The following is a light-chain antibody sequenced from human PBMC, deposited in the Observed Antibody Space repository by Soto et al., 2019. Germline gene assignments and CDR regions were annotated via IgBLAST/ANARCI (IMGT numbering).Light chain of an antibody. CDR2: GAS. CDR3: QQYNNWYT. J-gene: IGKJ2*01. V-gene: IGKV3-15*01. Sequence: EVVLTQSPVTLSVSPGERATLSCRASQSVSNNLAWYQQKPGQAPRHLIYGASTTATGIPARFSGSGSGTEFTLTISSLQSEDFAVYYCQQYNNWYTFGQGTKLEIK. CDR1: QSVSNN.